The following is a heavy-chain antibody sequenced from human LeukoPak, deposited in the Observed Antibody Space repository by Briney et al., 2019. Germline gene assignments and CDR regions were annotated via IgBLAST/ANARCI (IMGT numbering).Heavy chain of an antibody. V-gene: IGHV1-69*13. D-gene: IGHD3-3*01. J-gene: IGHJ4*02. CDR1: GGTFSSYA. CDR3: ARESRCDFWSGYYLDY. Sequence: ASVKVSCKASGGTFSSYAMSWVRQAPGQGLEWMGGIIPIFGTANYAQKFQGRVTITADESTSTAYMELSSLRSEDTAVYYCARESRCDFWSGYYLDYWGQGTLVTVSS. CDR2: IIPIFGTA.